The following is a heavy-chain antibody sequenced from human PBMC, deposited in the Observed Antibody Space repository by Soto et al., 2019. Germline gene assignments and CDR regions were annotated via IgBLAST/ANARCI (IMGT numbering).Heavy chain of an antibody. CDR3: ARTAAAGKYYNGMDV. D-gene: IGHD6-13*01. V-gene: IGHV3-53*01. Sequence: GGSLRLSCAASGFTFSNAWMSWVRQAPGKGLEWVSVIYSGGSTSYADSVKGRFTISRDNSKNTLYLQMNSLRAEDTAVYYCARTAAAGKYYNGMDVWGQGTTVTVSS. CDR1: GFTFSNAW. CDR2: IYSGGST. J-gene: IGHJ6*02.